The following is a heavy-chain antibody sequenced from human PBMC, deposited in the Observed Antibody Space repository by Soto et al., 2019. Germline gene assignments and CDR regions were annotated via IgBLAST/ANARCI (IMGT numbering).Heavy chain of an antibody. CDR3: VRAGVGYSSPLNY. J-gene: IGHJ4*02. CDR1: SGSISSSNW. D-gene: IGHD6-13*01. Sequence: SETLSLTCAVSSGSISSSNWWSWVRQPPGKGLEWIGEIYHSGSTNYNPSLKSRVTISVDKSKNQFSLKLSSVTAADTAVYYCVRAGVGYSSPLNYWGQGTLVTVSS. CDR2: IYHSGST. V-gene: IGHV4-4*02.